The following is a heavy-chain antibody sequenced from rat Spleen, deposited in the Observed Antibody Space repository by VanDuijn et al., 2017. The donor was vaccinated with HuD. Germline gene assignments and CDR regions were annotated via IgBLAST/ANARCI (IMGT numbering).Heavy chain of an antibody. D-gene: IGHD1-12*02. CDR2: ISYDGYIT. CDR1: GFTFSNHG. V-gene: IGHV5-29*01. J-gene: IGHJ4*01. Sequence: EVQLVESGGGLVQPGRSLKLSCAASGFTFSNHGMAWVRQAPTKGLEWVATISYDGYITYYRDSVKGRFTISRDNAKNTQYLHMDSLRSEDTATYYCARLGVVITSGVMDAWGQGASVTVSS. CDR3: ARLGVVITSGVMDA.